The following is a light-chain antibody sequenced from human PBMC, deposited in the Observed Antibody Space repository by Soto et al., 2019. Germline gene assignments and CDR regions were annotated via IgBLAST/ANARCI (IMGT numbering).Light chain of an antibody. CDR1: QSVSSN. CDR2: GAS. V-gene: IGKV3-15*01. J-gene: IGKJ5*01. CDR3: QQYNNWLPIT. Sequence: EIVMTQSPGTLSVSPGERATLSCRASQSVSSNLAWYQQKPGQAPRVLIYGASTRAPGIPARFSGSGSETEFTLTISRLQSEDFAVYYCQQYNNWLPITFGQGTRLEIK.